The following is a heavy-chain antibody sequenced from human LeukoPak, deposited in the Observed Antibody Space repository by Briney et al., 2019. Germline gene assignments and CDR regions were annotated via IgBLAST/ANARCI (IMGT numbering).Heavy chain of an antibody. Sequence: SETLSLTCTVSGGSISGFYWSWIRQPAEKGLEWIGRISSSGRTNYNPSLKSRVTMSVDTSKNQFSLKLTSVTAADTAVYYCARGLQNAGTSDYWGQGTLVTVSS. V-gene: IGHV4-4*07. CDR1: GGSISGFY. J-gene: IGHJ4*02. D-gene: IGHD3-10*01. CDR2: ISSSGRT. CDR3: ARGLQNAGTSDY.